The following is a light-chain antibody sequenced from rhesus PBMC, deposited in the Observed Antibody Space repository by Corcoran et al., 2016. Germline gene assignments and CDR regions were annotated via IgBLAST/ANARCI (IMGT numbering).Light chain of an antibody. V-gene: IGKV4-1*01. Sequence: DIVMTQSPDSLAVSLGERVTINCKSSQSLLYSSNNKNYLAWYQQKTGQAPKLLIYWAATRESGVPNRVSGCGSGTDFTLTISGLQAEDVAVYYCQQYYSSPFTFGPGTKLDIK. CDR2: WAA. CDR1: QSLLYSSNNKNY. J-gene: IGKJ3*01. CDR3: QQYYSSPFT.